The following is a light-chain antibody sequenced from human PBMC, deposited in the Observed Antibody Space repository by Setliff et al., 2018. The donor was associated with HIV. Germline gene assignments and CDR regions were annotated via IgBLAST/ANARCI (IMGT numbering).Light chain of an antibody. J-gene: IGLJ1*01. Sequence: LTQPRSVSGSPGQSVTFSCTGASSDIGGYNYVSWYQQHPGKAPKLLIYDITKRPSGVPDRFSGFKSGNTASLTISGLQAEDEADYYCCSYAGNFAFVFGGGTKVTVL. CDR2: DIT. V-gene: IGLV2-11*01. CDR3: CSYAGNFAFV. CDR1: SSDIGGYNY.